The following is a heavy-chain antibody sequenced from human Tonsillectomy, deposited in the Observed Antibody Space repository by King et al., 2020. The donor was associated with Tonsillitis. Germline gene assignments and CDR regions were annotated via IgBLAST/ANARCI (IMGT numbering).Heavy chain of an antibody. CDR3: ARTTVALDY. D-gene: IGHD4-23*01. CDR2: ISRSGDTK. V-gene: IGHV3-11*01. Sequence: VQLVESGGGLVKPGGSLRLSCAASGFTFSVHYMSWIRQAPGKGLEWVSYISRSGDTKYYADSVKGRFTVSRDNAENSLYLQMNSLGAEDTAVYYCARTTVALDYWGQGTLVTVSS. J-gene: IGHJ4*02. CDR1: GFTFSVHY.